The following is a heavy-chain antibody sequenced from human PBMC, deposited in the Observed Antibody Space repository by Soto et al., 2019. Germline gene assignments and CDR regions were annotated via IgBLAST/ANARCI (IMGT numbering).Heavy chain of an antibody. D-gene: IGHD3-10*01. CDR1: GASIGSGSYS. Sequence: QLPLQASGSGLVRPSQTLSLTCTVSGASIGSGSYSWNWIRQPPGKGLEWIGYLHHSGDTYFNPSLRRRVSISVGRSNNQFSLKLISVTAAATAVYYCARFPLWFGELDYWGQGALVTVSS. V-gene: IGHV4-30-2*01. CDR3: ARFPLWFGELDY. J-gene: IGHJ4*02. CDR2: LHHSGDT.